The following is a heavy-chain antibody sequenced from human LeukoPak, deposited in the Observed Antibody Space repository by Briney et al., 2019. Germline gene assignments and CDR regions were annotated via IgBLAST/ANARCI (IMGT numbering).Heavy chain of an antibody. CDR2: IYYSGRT. V-gene: IGHV4-59*01. D-gene: IGHD6-13*01. CDR1: GGSISSYY. Sequence: SETLSLTCTVSGGSISSYYWSWIRQPPGKGLEWIGYIYYSGRTNYNPSLKSRVTISVDTSKKQFSLKLSSVTAADTAVYYCARGGYGGTMDVWGHGTTVTVSS. CDR3: ARGGYGGTMDV. J-gene: IGHJ6*02.